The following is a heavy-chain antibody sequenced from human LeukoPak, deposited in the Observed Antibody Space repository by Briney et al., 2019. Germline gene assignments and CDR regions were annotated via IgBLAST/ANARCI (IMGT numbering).Heavy chain of an antibody. CDR3: ARGSRGIAVAGTKYYFDY. D-gene: IGHD6-19*01. V-gene: IGHV4-34*01. CDR1: GGSFSGYY. CDR2: INHSGST. J-gene: IGHJ4*02. Sequence: ASETLSLTCAVYGGSFSGYYWSWIRQPPGKGLEWIGEINHSGSTNYNPSLKSRVTISVDTSKNQFSLKLSSVTAADTAVYYCARGSRGIAVAGTKYYFDYWGQGTLVTVSA.